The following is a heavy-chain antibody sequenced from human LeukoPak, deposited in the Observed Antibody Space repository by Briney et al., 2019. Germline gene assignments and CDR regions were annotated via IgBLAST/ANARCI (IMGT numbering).Heavy chain of an antibody. V-gene: IGHV3-7*01. J-gene: IGHJ6*02. D-gene: IGHD3-10*01. Sequence: GGSLRLSCAVSGFTFSRYWMSWVRQAPGKGLEWLSNIKQDGSEKYYVDSVKGRFTISRDNAKNSLYLQMNSLRAEDTAVYYCARSYYGSGASYGMDFWGQGTTVGVSS. CDR3: ARSYYGSGASYGMDF. CDR2: IKQDGSEK. CDR1: GFTFSRYW.